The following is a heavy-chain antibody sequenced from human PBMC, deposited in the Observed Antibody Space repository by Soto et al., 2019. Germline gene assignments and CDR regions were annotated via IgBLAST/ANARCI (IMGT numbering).Heavy chain of an antibody. CDR3: ARKRRYSSSWYPRAAFDI. V-gene: IGHV4-39*01. D-gene: IGHD6-13*01. CDR2: IYYSGST. J-gene: IGHJ3*02. CDR1: GGSISSSSYY. Sequence: SETLSLTCTVSGGSISSSSYYWGWIRQPPGKGLEWIGSIYYSGSTYYNPSLKSRVTISVDTSKNQFSLTLSSVTAADTAVYYCARKRRYSSSWYPRAAFDIWGQGTMVTVSS.